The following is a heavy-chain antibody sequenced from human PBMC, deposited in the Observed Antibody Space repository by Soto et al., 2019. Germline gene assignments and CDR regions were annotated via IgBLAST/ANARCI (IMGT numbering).Heavy chain of an antibody. Sequence: VQLLESGGGLVQRGGSLRLSCAASGLTFSNYAMNWVRQAPGKGLEWVSAISGSGTSTYYADSVTGRFTISRDDSKNTLYLQMNSLRAEDTAVYYCAKSFITSWYSFDYWGQGTLVTVSS. CDR2: ISGSGTST. J-gene: IGHJ4*02. D-gene: IGHD2-2*01. V-gene: IGHV3-23*01. CDR3: AKSFITSWYSFDY. CDR1: GLTFSNYA.